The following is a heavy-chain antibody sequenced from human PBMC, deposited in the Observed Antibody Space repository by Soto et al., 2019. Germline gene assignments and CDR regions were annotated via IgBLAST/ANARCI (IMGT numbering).Heavy chain of an antibody. J-gene: IGHJ3*02. CDR2: INAGNGNT. Sequence: QVQLVQSGAEVKKPGASVKVSCKASGYTFTSYAMHWVRQAPGQRLEWMGWINAGNGNTKYSQKFQGRVAITRDTSASTAYMELSSLRSEDMAVYYCARSTKWLFSPFDIWGQGTMVTVSS. CDR3: ARSTKWLFSPFDI. V-gene: IGHV1-3*01. D-gene: IGHD3-22*01. CDR1: GYTFTSYA.